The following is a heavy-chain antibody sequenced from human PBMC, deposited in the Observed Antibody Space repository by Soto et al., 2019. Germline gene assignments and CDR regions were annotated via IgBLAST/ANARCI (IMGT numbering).Heavy chain of an antibody. CDR1: GFTFSTYS. CDR2: ISSSVDYI. CDR3: ARDSNSRQQSMDV. V-gene: IGHV3-21*01. J-gene: IGHJ6*02. Sequence: GGSLRLSCAASGFTFSTYSINWVRQAPGKGLEWVSSISSSVDYIYYADSVKGRFTISRDNAKNSVFLQMDSLRADDTALYFCARDSNSRQQSMDVWGLGTGVRVSS. D-gene: IGHD4-4*01.